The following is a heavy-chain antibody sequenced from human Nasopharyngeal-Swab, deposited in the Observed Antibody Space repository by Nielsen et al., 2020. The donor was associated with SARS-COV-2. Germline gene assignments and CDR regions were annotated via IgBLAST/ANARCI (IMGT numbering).Heavy chain of an antibody. CDR1: GDSISSYY. J-gene: IGHJ6*02. V-gene: IGHV4-59*01. Sequence: SETLSLTCTVSGDSISSYYWSWMRQSPGRRLEWVGHIHYSGTTNSNPSLQSRVTISIDSSKDQFSLQLSSVTAADTAVYYCARTAGRRYGMDVWGQGTTVTVSS. CDR2: IHYSGTT. CDR3: ARTAGRRYGMDV. D-gene: IGHD6-13*01.